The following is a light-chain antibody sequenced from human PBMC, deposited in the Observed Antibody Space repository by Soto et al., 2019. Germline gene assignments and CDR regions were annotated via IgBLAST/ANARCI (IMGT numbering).Light chain of an antibody. CDR1: SSDIGGHNY. J-gene: IGLJ2*01. CDR2: DVI. Sequence: QSVLTQPASVSGSPGQSITISCTGTSSDIGGHNYVSWYQQHPGKAPKLMIYDVIDRPSGVSNRFSGSKSGNTASLTISGRQREDEADDYYGSCASRNNVVFGGGTKLTVL. CDR3: GSCASRNNVV. V-gene: IGLV2-14*03.